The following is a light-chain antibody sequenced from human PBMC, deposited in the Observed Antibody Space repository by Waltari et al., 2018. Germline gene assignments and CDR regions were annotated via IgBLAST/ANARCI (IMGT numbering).Light chain of an antibody. CDR3: QQYNLWPRT. V-gene: IGKV3-15*01. J-gene: IGKJ1*01. CDR1: QSVGVT. CDR2: DTS. Sequence: EIVMTQSPATLSVSPGERATLSCRASQSVGVTLAWYQQKPGQAPNLLIYDTSTRATGVPAKFSGSGSGTEFTLTISSLQSEDFAIYYCQQYNLWPRTFGQGTMVEIK.